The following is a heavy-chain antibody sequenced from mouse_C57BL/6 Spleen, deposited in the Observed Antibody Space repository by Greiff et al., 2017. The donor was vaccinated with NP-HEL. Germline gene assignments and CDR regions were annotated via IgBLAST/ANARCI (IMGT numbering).Heavy chain of an antibody. V-gene: IGHV1-42*01. J-gene: IGHJ2*01. Sequence: EVQGVESGPELVKPGASVKISCKASGYSFTGYYMNWVKQSPEKSLEWIGEINPSTGGTTYNQKFKAKATLTVDKSSSTAYMQLKSLTSEDSAVYYCARTGQNYFDYWGQGTTLTVSS. CDR2: INPSTGGT. CDR3: ARTGQNYFDY. D-gene: IGHD6-1*01. CDR1: GYSFTGYY.